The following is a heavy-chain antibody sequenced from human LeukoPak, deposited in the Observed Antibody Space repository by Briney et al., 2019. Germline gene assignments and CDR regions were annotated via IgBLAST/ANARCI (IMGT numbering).Heavy chain of an antibody. V-gene: IGHV3-23*01. CDR3: AKSQDGGRLFHFDY. CDR2: ISGSGGST. Sequence: GGSLRLSCAASGFAFSSYAMSWVRQAPGKGLEWVSVISGSGGSTYSADSVKGRFTISRDNSKNTLYLQMNSLRAEDTAVYFCAKSQDGGRLFHFDYWGQGTLVTVSS. CDR1: GFAFSSYA. D-gene: IGHD1-26*01. J-gene: IGHJ4*02.